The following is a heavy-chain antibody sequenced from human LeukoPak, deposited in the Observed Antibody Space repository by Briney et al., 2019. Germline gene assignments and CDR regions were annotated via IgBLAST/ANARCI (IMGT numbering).Heavy chain of an antibody. V-gene: IGHV4-31*03. D-gene: IGHD4-17*01. J-gene: IGHJ4*02. Sequence: SQTLSLTCTVSGGSISSGGYYWSWIRQHPGKGLEWIGYIYYSGSTYYNPSLKSRVTISVDTSKNQFSLKLSTVTAADTAVYYCARDTGDYVGTTLGYWGQGTLVTVSS. CDR1: GGSISSGGYY. CDR2: IYYSGST. CDR3: ARDTGDYVGTTLGY.